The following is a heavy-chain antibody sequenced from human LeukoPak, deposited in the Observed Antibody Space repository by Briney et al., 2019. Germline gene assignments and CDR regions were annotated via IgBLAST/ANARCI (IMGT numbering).Heavy chain of an antibody. V-gene: IGHV3-30*02. J-gene: IGHJ4*02. Sequence: PGGSLRLSCTASGFTFNTYGFHWVRRAPGKGLEWVAFMRHDGSNKYYADSVKGRFTISRDNSKNTLYLQMNSLSAEDTAVYYCGRDVSDTVVVITHNFDYWGQGTLVTVSS. CDR2: MRHDGSNK. CDR1: GFTFNTYG. CDR3: GRDVSDTVVVITHNFDY. D-gene: IGHD3-22*01.